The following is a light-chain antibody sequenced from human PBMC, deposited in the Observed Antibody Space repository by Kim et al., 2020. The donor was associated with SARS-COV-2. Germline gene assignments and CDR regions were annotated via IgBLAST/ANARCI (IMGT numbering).Light chain of an antibody. CDR1: QSVSSN. CDR3: QQYNNWHLLT. Sequence: SPGERATLSCRASQSVSSNLAWYQQTPGQAPRLLIYGASTRATGIPARFSGSGSGTEFTLTISSLQSEDFAVYYCQQYNNWHLLTFGGGTKVDIK. J-gene: IGKJ4*01. V-gene: IGKV3-15*01. CDR2: GAS.